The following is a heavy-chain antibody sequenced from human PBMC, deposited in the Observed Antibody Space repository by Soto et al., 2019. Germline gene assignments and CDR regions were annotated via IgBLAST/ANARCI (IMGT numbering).Heavy chain of an antibody. CDR1: GFTFSSYG. D-gene: IGHD2-15*01. CDR3: AKGPRSGYCSGGSCYLPVDY. Sequence: GGSLRLSCAASGFTFSSYGMHWVRQAPGKGLEWVAVISYDGSNKYYADSVKGRFTISRDNSKNTLYLQMNSLRAEDTAVYYCAKGPRSGYCSGGSCYLPVDYWGQGTLVTVSS. CDR2: ISYDGSNK. J-gene: IGHJ4*02. V-gene: IGHV3-30*18.